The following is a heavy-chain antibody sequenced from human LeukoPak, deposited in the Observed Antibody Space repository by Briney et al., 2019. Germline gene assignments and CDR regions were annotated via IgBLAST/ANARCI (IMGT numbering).Heavy chain of an antibody. CDR2: IYSGGST. J-gene: IGHJ4*02. V-gene: IGHV3-53*01. CDR3: ARGDTAMALGIDY. Sequence: PGRSLRLSCAASGFTVSSNYMSWVRQAPGKGLEWVSVIYSGGSTYYADSVKGRFTISRDNSKNTLYLQMNSLRAEDTAVYYCARGDTAMALGIDYWGQGTLVTVSS. D-gene: IGHD5-18*01. CDR1: GFTVSSNY.